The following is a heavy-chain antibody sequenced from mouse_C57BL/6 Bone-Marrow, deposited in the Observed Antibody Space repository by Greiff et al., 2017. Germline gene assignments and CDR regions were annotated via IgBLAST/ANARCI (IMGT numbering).Heavy chain of an antibody. D-gene: IGHD1-1*01. Sequence: LQQPGAELVKPGASVKLSCKASGYTFTSYWMHWVKQRPGRGLEWIGRIDPNSGGTKYNEKFKSKATLTVDKPSSTAYMQLSSLTSEDSAVYYCARDYYGSSYEAWFAYWGQGTLVTVSA. V-gene: IGHV1-72*01. CDR2: IDPNSGGT. CDR3: ARDYYGSSYEAWFAY. J-gene: IGHJ3*01. CDR1: GYTFTSYW.